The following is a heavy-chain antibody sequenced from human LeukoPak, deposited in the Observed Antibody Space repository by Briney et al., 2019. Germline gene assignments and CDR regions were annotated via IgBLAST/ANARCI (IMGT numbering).Heavy chain of an antibody. CDR1: GGSISSSSYY. J-gene: IGHJ4*02. CDR3: ARGPEDYDILTGYYYE. CDR2: IYYSGST. Sequence: PSETLSLTCTVSGGSISSSSYYWRWIRQPPGKGLEWIGSIYYSGSTYYNPSLKSRVTISVDTSKNQFSLKLSSVTAADTAVYYCARGPEDYDILTGYYYEWGQGTLVTVSS. V-gene: IGHV4-39*07. D-gene: IGHD3-9*01.